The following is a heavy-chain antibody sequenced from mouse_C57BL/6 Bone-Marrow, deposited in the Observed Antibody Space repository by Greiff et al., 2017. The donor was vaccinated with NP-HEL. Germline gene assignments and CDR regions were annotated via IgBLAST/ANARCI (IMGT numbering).Heavy chain of an antibody. J-gene: IGHJ2*01. CDR1: GFTFSSYA. V-gene: IGHV5-4*01. CDR2: ISDGGSYT. CDR3: ARDPPYYFDY. Sequence: VQLKESGGGLVKPGGSLKLSCAASGFTFSSYAMSWVRQTPEKRLEWVATISDGGSYTYYPDNVKGRFTISRDNAKNNLYLQMSHLKSEDTAMYYCARDPPYYFDYWGQGTTLTVSS.